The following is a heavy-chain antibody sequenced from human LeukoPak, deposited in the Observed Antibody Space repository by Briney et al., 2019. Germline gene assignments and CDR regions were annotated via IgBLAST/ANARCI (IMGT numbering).Heavy chain of an antibody. D-gene: IGHD6-13*01. CDR3: AREGGIAAAGYHP. CDR2: INHSGST. J-gene: IGHJ5*02. CDR1: GGSFSGYY. Sequence: SKTLSLTCAVYGGSFSGYYWSWIRQPPGKGLEWIGEINHSGSTNYNPSLKSRVTISVDTSKNQFSLKLSSVTAADTAVYYCAREGGIAAAGYHPWGQGTLVTVSS. V-gene: IGHV4-34*01.